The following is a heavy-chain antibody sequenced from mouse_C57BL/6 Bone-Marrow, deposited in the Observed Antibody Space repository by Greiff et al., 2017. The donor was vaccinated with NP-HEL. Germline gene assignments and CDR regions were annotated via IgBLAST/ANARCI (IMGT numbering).Heavy chain of an antibody. Sequence: VQLQQSGPGLVKPSQSLSITCSVTGYSITSGYYWSWILQFPGNQLEWMGYISYDGSNNYNPSFKNRISLTSDTSKNQLFLKLNSVTTEDTATYDGASLLMLYYCDYWGQGTTLTVSS. D-gene: IGHD1-1*01. V-gene: IGHV3-6*01. CDR3: ASLLMLYYCDY. J-gene: IGHJ2*01. CDR1: GYSITSGYY. CDR2: ISYDGSN.